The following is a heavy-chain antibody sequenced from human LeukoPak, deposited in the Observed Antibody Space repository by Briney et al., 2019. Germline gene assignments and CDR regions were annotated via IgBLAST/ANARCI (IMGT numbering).Heavy chain of an antibody. CDR3: ARDSITIFGVVIPFDY. Sequence: PSETLSLTCTVSGGSLSSGDYYWSWIRQPPGTGLEWIGYIYYSGSTYYNPSLKSRVTISVDTSKNQFSLKLSSVTAADTAVYYCARDSITIFGVVIPFDYWGQGTLVTVSS. J-gene: IGHJ4*02. D-gene: IGHD3-3*01. CDR2: IYYSGST. V-gene: IGHV4-30-4*01. CDR1: GGSLSSGDYY.